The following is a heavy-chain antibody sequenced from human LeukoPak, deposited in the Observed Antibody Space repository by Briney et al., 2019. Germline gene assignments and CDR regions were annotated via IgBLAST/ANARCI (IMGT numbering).Heavy chain of an antibody. Sequence: GASVKVSCKASGYTFTSYGISWVRQAPGQGLEWMGWISAYNGNTNYAQKLQGRVTMTTDTSTSTAYMELRSLRSDDTAVYYCARSYYDFWSGNPSGNWFDPWGQGTLVTVSS. V-gene: IGHV1-18*01. CDR2: ISAYNGNT. CDR1: GYTFTSYG. J-gene: IGHJ5*02. D-gene: IGHD3-3*01. CDR3: ARSYYDFWSGNPSGNWFDP.